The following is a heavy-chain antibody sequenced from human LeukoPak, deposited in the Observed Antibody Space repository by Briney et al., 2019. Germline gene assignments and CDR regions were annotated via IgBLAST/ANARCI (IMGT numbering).Heavy chain of an antibody. D-gene: IGHD4-17*01. V-gene: IGHV4-4*02. Sequence: PSETLSLTCAVSGGSISSSNWWRWVRQPPGKGLEWIGEIYHSGSTNYNPSLKSRVTISVDKSKNQFSLKLSSVTAADTAVYYCARDPAYGDSRLSYGMDVWGQGTTVTVS. CDR2: IYHSGST. J-gene: IGHJ6*02. CDR3: ARDPAYGDSRLSYGMDV. CDR1: GGSISSSNW.